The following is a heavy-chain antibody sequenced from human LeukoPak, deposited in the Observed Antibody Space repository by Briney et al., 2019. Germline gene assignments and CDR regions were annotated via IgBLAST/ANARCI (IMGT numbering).Heavy chain of an antibody. D-gene: IGHD3-22*01. J-gene: IGHJ5*02. CDR2: IYTSGST. V-gene: IGHV4-4*07. CDR1: GGSISSYY. Sequence: PSETLSLTCTVSGGSISSYYWSWIRQPAGKGLEWIGRIYTSGSTNYNPSLKSRVTMSVDTSKNQFSLKLSSVTAADTAVYYCTRSHFIGGYSPSWWFDPWGQGTLVTVSS. CDR3: TRSHFIGGYSPSWWFDP.